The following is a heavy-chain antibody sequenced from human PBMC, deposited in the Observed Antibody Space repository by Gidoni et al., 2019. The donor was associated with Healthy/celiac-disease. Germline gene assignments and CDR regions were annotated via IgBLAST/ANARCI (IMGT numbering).Heavy chain of an antibody. CDR3: TTDVRWIQLWFSARGWEFYFDY. J-gene: IGHJ4*02. CDR2: IKSKTDGGTT. D-gene: IGHD5-18*01. V-gene: IGHV3-15*01. Sequence: EVQLVESGGGLVKPGGSLRLSCAASGFTFSNAWMSWVRQAPGKGLEWVGRIKSKTDGGTTDYAAPVKGRFTISRDDSKNTLYLQMNSLKTEDTAVYYCTTDVRWIQLWFSARGWEFYFDYWGQGTLVTVSS. CDR1: GFTFSNAW.